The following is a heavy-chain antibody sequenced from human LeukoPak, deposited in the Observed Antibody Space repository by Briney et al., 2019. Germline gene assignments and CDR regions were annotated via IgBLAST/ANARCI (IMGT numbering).Heavy chain of an antibody. CDR3: AKVWDDSSGYLQYYFDY. CDR2: IRYDGSNK. Sequence: GGSLRLSCAASGFTFSSYWMSWVRQAPGKGLEWVAFIRYDGSNKYYADSVKGRFTISRDNSKNTLYLQMNSLRAEDTAVYYCAKVWDDSSGYLQYYFDYWGKGTLVTVSS. D-gene: IGHD3-22*01. CDR1: GFTFSSYW. J-gene: IGHJ4*02. V-gene: IGHV3-30*02.